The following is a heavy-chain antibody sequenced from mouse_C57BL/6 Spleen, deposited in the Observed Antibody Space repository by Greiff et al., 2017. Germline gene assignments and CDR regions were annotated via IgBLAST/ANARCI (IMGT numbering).Heavy chain of an antibody. CDR1: GFTFSDYG. CDR2: ISSGSSTI. Sequence: EVMLVESGGGLVKPGGSLKLSCAASGFTFSDYGMHWVRQAPEKGLEWVAYISSGSSTIYYADTVKGRFTISRDNAKNTLFLQLASLRSEDTAIYYCARGDGSRHYYAMDYWGQGTSVTDSS. D-gene: IGHD1-1*01. V-gene: IGHV5-17*01. J-gene: IGHJ4*01. CDR3: ARGDGSRHYYAMDY.